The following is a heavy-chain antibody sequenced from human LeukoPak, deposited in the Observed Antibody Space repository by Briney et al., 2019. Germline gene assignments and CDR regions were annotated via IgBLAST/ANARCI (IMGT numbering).Heavy chain of an antibody. CDR3: AREAQPRSDYGGNSDYFDY. Sequence: GGSLRLSCAASGFTFSSYGMHWVRQAPGKGLEWVAFIRYDGSNKYYADSVKGRFTISRDNSKNTLYLQMNSLRAEDTAVYYCAREAQPRSDYGGNSDYFDYWGQGTLVTVSS. J-gene: IGHJ4*02. CDR1: GFTFSSYG. CDR2: IRYDGSNK. D-gene: IGHD4-23*01. V-gene: IGHV3-30*02.